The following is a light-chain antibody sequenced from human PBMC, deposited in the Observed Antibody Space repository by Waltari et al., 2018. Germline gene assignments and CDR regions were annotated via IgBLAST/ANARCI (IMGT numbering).Light chain of an antibody. J-gene: IGLJ3*02. CDR1: SSDVGAYNY. V-gene: IGLV2-23*02. CDR2: DVT. CDR3: CSYAGTSTFVV. Sequence: SALTQPASRSGSPGQSNTISYTGSSSDVGAYNYVSWYQQHPGKAPKLMIYDVTNRPSGVSNRFSGSKSGNTASLTISGLQADDEADYYCCSYAGTSTFVVFGGGTKLTVL.